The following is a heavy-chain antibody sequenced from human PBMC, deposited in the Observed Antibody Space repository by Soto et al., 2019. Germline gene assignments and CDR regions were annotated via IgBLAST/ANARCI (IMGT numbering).Heavy chain of an antibody. CDR3: AKDSWYFDL. CDR2: IDTSGSST. D-gene: IGHD6-13*01. Sequence: PGWSLRLSCESSVFIFTNFWMHWVRQVPGKGLVWVSRIDTSGSSTSYADSVKGRFTISRDNAKNTVSLQMNSLRAEDTGVYYCAKDSWYFDLWSQGSLVTV. V-gene: IGHV3-74*01. J-gene: IGHJ4*02. CDR1: VFIFTNFW.